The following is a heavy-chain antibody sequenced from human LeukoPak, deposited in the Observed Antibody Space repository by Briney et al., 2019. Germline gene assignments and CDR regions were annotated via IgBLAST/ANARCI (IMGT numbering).Heavy chain of an antibody. CDR2: ISWNSGSI. V-gene: IGHV3-9*03. CDR3: AKDDCSSTSCQIDY. J-gene: IGHJ4*02. Sequence: GGSLRLSCAASGFTFDDYAMHWVRQAPGKGLGWVSGISWNSGSIGYADSVKGRFTISRDNAKNSLYLQMNSLRAEDMALYYCAKDDCSSTSCQIDYWGQGTLVTVSS. D-gene: IGHD2-2*01. CDR1: GFTFDDYA.